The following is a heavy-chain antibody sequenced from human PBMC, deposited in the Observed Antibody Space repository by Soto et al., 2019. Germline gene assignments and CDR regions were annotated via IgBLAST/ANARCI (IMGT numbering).Heavy chain of an antibody. CDR3: ARGLADYDLLTGYYGLDRMDV. D-gene: IGHD3-9*01. V-gene: IGHV4-31*03. J-gene: IGHJ6*02. CDR1: GGSISSGGYY. Sequence: SETLSLTCTVSGGSISSGGYYWSWIRQHPGKGLEWIGYIYYSGSTYYNPSLKSRVTISVDTSKNQFSLKLSSVTAADTAVYYCARGLADYDLLTGYYGLDRMDVWGQGTKVTVSS. CDR2: IYYSGST.